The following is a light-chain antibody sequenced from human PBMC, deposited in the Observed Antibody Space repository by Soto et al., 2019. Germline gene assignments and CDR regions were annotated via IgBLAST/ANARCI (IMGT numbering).Light chain of an antibody. Sequence: EIVRAQSTGTLSVYPGAQATLSCRASQTVSRNLAWYQQRPGQAPRLLIYDVFTRAAGIPARFSGSGSETEFTLTIRSLQSEDFAVYYCQQYNNWPSFGQGTRLEIK. CDR1: QTVSRN. J-gene: IGKJ5*01. CDR3: QQYNNWPS. V-gene: IGKV3-15*01. CDR2: DVF.